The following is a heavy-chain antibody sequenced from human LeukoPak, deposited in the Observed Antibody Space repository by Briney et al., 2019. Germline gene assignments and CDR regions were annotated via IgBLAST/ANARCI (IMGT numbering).Heavy chain of an antibody. Sequence: GGSLRLSCAASGFTFSTYAMHWVRQAPGKGLEWISLLSYDGSNDYYADSVKGRFTISRDNSKNTLYLQMNSLRAEDTAVYYCVRESTSSGYYYAPDYWGQGTLVTVS. CDR1: GFTFSTYA. J-gene: IGHJ4*02. V-gene: IGHV3-30-3*01. CDR3: VRESTSSGYYYAPDY. CDR2: LSYDGSND. D-gene: IGHD3-22*01.